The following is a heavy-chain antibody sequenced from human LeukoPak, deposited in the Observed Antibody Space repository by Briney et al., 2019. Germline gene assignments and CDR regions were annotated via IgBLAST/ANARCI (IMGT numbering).Heavy chain of an antibody. Sequence: TGGSLRLSCAASGFTFSSYGMHWVRQAPGKGLEWVAFIRYDGSNKYYADSVKGRFTISRDNSKNTLYLQMNSLRAEDTAVYYCARGYCSGGSCYFDYWGQGTLVTVSS. CDR1: GFTFSSYG. D-gene: IGHD2-15*01. V-gene: IGHV3-30*02. J-gene: IGHJ4*02. CDR2: IRYDGSNK. CDR3: ARGYCSGGSCYFDY.